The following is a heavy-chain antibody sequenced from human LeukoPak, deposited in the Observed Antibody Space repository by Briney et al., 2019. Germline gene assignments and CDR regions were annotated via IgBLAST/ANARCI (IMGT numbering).Heavy chain of an antibody. CDR2: ISGSGGST. V-gene: IGHV3-23*01. D-gene: IGHD2-15*01. CDR3: AKGTCSGGSCYRFDY. CDR1: GFTFSSYA. Sequence: GESLKISCAASGFTFSSYAMSWVRQAPGKGLEWVSAISGSGGSTYYADSVKGRFTISRDNSKNTLYLQMNSLRAEDTAVYYCAKGTCSGGSCYRFDYWGQGTLVTVSS. J-gene: IGHJ4*02.